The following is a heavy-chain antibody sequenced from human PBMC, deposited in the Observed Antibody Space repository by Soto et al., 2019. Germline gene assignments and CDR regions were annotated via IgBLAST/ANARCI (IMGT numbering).Heavy chain of an antibody. J-gene: IGHJ5*02. CDR3: AGQTFTIAAASYGRSNWFDP. CDR1: GGSITSSSHF. D-gene: IGHD6-25*01. V-gene: IGHV4-39*01. CDR2: IYFTGNT. Sequence: SETLSLTCTASGGSITSSSHFWGWVRQPPGKGLEWIGTIYFTGNTYYTPSLKSRLTMSIDTSKNEFSLGLNSVTAADTAVYYCAGQTFTIAAASYGRSNWFDPWGPGTLVTVSS.